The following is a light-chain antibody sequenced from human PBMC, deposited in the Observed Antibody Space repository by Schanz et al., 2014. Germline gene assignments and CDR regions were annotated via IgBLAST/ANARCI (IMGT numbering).Light chain of an antibody. CDR2: SAS. CDR1: QDIRNH. J-gene: IGKJ1*01. Sequence: AIQMTQSPSSLSASVGDRVTITCRTSQDIRNHLGWYQKKPGKAPTLLISSASTLQSGVPSRFSGSGSGTDFTLSISSLQPEDFAAYYCQQYNSFATFGQGTKVEIK. CDR3: QQYNSFAT. V-gene: IGKV1-6*01.